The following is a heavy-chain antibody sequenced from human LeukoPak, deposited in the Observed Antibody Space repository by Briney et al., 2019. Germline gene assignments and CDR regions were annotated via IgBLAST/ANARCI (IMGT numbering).Heavy chain of an antibody. Sequence: SETLSLTCTVSGGSISSSSHYWGWIRQPPGKGLEWIGSIYYTGSTYYNPSLKSRGTISVDTSKNQISLKLTSVTAADTAVYYCAREWGYCSSTSCQWDAFDIWGQGTMVTVSS. CDR3: AREWGYCSSTSCQWDAFDI. CDR2: IYYTGST. J-gene: IGHJ3*02. CDR1: GGSISSSSHY. V-gene: IGHV4-39*02. D-gene: IGHD2-2*01.